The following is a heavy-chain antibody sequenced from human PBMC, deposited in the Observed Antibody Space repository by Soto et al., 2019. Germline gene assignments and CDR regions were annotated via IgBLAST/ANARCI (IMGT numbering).Heavy chain of an antibody. CDR2: ISGSGGST. CDR3: AKDYGSGSYYNSFDYFDY. Sequence: GGSLRLSCAASGFTFSSYAMSWVRQAPGKGLEWVSAISGSGGSTYYADSVKGRFTISRDNSKNTLYLQMNSLRAEDTAVYYCAKDYGSGSYYNSFDYFDYWGQRTLVTVSS. CDR1: GFTFSSYA. J-gene: IGHJ4*02. D-gene: IGHD3-10*01. V-gene: IGHV3-23*01.